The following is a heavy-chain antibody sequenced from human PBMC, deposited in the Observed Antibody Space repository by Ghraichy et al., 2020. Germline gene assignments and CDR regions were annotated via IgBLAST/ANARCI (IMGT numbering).Heavy chain of an antibody. Sequence: SETLSLTCTVSGEPITSSGYYWGWIRQPPGKGLERIGSIFVGGATYYSPSLKSRITLSIETSKNKLSLKGRSVTATDTAVYFCARFSSAWYESDYNWFDPWGQGTLVTVSS. CDR3: ARFSSAWYESDYNWFDP. V-gene: IGHV4-39*01. CDR2: IFVGGAT. J-gene: IGHJ5*02. CDR1: GEPITSSGYY. D-gene: IGHD6-13*01.